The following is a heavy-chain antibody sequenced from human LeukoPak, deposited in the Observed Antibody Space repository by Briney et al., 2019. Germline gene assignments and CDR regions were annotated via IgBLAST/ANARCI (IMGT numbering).Heavy chain of an antibody. D-gene: IGHD3-3*01. Sequence: PSETLSLTCTVSGGSISSSSYYWGWIRKPPGKGLEWIGSIYYSGSTYYNPSLKSRVTISVDTSKNQFSLKLSSVTAADTAVYYCARHADDPVWFDPWGQGTLVTVSS. CDR2: IYYSGST. J-gene: IGHJ5*02. CDR3: ARHADDPVWFDP. CDR1: GGSISSSSYY. V-gene: IGHV4-39*01.